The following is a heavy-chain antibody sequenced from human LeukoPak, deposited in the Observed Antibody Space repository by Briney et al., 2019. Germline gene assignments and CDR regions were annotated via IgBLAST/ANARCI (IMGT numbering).Heavy chain of an antibody. CDR3: ARDPEGFGATYFDY. J-gene: IGHJ4*02. V-gene: IGHV3-23*01. CDR2: VSASGGST. D-gene: IGHD3-16*01. Sequence: GGSLRLSCAASGFTFSGNAMSWVRQAPGKGLEWVSAVSASGGSTYYADSVKGRFTISREISKNTLYLQMNSLRAEDTAVFYCARDPEGFGATYFDYWGQGTLVTVSS. CDR1: GFTFSGNA.